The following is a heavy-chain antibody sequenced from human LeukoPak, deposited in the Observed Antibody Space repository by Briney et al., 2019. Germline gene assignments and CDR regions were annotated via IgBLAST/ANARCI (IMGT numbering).Heavy chain of an antibody. D-gene: IGHD3-3*02. CDR1: GYTFTSYG. CDR2: IGAYNGNT. CDR3: ARGVAQAHRGSIAFDY. V-gene: IGHV1-18*01. J-gene: IGHJ4*02. Sequence: ASVKVSCKASGYTFTSYGISWVRQAPGQGLEWMGWIGAYNGNTNCAQKLQGRVTMTTDTSTSTAYMELRSLRSDDTAVYYCARGVAQAHRGSIAFDYWGQGTLVTVSS.